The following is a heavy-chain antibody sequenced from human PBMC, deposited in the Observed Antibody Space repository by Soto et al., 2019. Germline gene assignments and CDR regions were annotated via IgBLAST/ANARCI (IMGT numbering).Heavy chain of an antibody. CDR1: GGSISSGGYS. V-gene: IGHV4-30-2*01. Sequence: QLQLQESGSGLVKPSQTLSLTYAVSGGSISSGGYSWSWIRQPPGKGLEWVGYIYHSGSTYYNPSLKCRVTISVVRSKNQFSLKLSSVTAADTAVYYCAAGGGLPRYYWGQGTLVTVSS. CDR2: IYHSGST. J-gene: IGHJ4*02. D-gene: IGHD5-12*01. CDR3: AAGGGLPRYY.